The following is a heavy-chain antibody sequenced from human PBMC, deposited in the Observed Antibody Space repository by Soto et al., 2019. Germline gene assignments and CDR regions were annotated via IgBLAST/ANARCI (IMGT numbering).Heavy chain of an antibody. CDR3: ARAGSSWYLVGDY. D-gene: IGHD6-13*01. Sequence: QVQLVQSGAEVKKPGASVTVSCKASGYTFTSHYIHWVRQAPGQGLEWMGIVNPSGGTTPYAQKFQGRLTMTSDSSTSTIYMKLSRLRSEDTAVYYCARAGSSWYLVGDYWGQGTLLTVSS. CDR2: VNPSGGTT. V-gene: IGHV1-46*01. CDR1: GYTFTSHY. J-gene: IGHJ4*02.